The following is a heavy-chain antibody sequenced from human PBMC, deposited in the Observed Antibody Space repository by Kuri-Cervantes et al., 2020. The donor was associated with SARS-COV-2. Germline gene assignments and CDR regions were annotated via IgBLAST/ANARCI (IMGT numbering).Heavy chain of an antibody. Sequence: GESLKISCAAPGFTFSNYGMHWVRQAPGKGLEWVALIWYDGSKRHYANSVRGRFTISRDQSKNTLFLQMNSLRAEDTAVYYCVRDSCGGDCYSGGDYWGRGTLVTVSS. CDR1: GFTFSNYG. J-gene: IGHJ4*02. CDR2: IWYDGSKR. V-gene: IGHV3-33*01. CDR3: VRDSCGGDCYSGGDY. D-gene: IGHD2-21*02.